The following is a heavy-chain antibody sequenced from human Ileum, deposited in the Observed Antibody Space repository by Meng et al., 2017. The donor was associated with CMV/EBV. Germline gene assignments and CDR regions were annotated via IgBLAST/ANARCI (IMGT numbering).Heavy chain of an antibody. D-gene: IGHD6-13*01. J-gene: IGHJ4*02. CDR3: VRLGSAAADS. V-gene: IGHV4-39*01. CDR1: GGSVSYTSYY. CDR2: LSHSGGT. Sequence: SETLSLTCSVSGGSVSYTSYYWGWIRQPPGKGLEWFGSLSHSGGTYYNPSLKSRVTISLDTSKNQFSLNLSSVTATDAAVYYCVRLGSAAADSWGQGTLVTVSS.